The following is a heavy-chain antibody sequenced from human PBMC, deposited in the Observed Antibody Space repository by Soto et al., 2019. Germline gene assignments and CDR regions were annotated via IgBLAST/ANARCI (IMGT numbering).Heavy chain of an antibody. CDR3: ARESRYCSGDSCSSNDFYYGLDV. CDR1: GFTLSNYG. D-gene: IGHD2-21*02. V-gene: IGHV3-30*03. CDR2: ISYDGTYN. Sequence: QAQLVESGGGVVQPGGPLRLSCAASGFTLSNYGIHWVRQAPGEGLEWVSVISYDGTYNDYAESVQGRFTIARDNPKNTRYLEACRLRNEATAVYLCARESRYCSGDSCSSNDFYYGLDVWGQGTTVIVSS. J-gene: IGHJ6*01.